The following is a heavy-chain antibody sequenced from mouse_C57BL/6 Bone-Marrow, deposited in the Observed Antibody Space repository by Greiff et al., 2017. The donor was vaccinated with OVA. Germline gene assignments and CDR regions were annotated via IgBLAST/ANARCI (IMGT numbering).Heavy chain of an antibody. V-gene: IGHV1-78*01. J-gene: IGHJ2*01. CDR3: ERRRSPDYGSLDY. CDR1: GYTFTDHT. Sequence: VQLQQSDAELVKPGASVKISCKVSGYTFTDHTIHWMKQRPEQGLEWIGYIYPRDGSTKYNEKFKGKATLTADKSSSTAYMQLNSLTSEDSAVYICERRRSPDYGSLDYWGQGTTLTVSS. CDR2: IYPRDGST. D-gene: IGHD1-1*01.